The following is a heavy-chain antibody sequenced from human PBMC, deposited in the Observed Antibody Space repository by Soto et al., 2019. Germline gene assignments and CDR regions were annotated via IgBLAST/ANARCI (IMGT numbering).Heavy chain of an antibody. CDR2: IYYSGST. CDR1: GGSISSYY. J-gene: IGHJ6*03. Sequence: PSETLSLTCTVSGGSISSYYWSWIRQPPGKGLEWIGYIYYSGSTNYNPSLKSRVTISVDTSKNQFSLKLSSVTAADTAVYYCARDGEDPGGYYYYYMDVWGKGTTVTVSS. CDR3: ARDGEDPGGYYYYYMDV. D-gene: IGHD2-15*01. V-gene: IGHV4-59*01.